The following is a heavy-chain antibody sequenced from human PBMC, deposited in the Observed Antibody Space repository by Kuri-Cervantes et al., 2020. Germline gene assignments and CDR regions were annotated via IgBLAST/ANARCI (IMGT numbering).Heavy chain of an antibody. CDR2: INSDGSST. V-gene: IGHV3-74*01. CDR1: GFTFSSYW. J-gene: IGHJ6*02. Sequence: LSLTCAASGFTFSSYWMHWVRQAPGKGLVWVSRINSDGSSTSYADYVKGRFTISRDNAKNTLYLQMNSLRAEDTAVYYCAREEVVFFDYYGMDVWGQGTTVTVSS. D-gene: IGHD2-15*01. CDR3: AREEVVFFDYYGMDV.